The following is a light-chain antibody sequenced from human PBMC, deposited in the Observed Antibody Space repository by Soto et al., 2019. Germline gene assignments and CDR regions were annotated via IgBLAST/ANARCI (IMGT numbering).Light chain of an antibody. CDR2: DVS. V-gene: IGLV2-14*01. CDR3: SSYTSMSVV. CDR1: SSDVGGYHF. Sequence: QSALTQPASASGSPGQSITISCTGTSSDVGGYHFVSWYQQHPGKAPKLMIYDVSNRPSGASNRFSGPKSGNTASLPISGLQAEDEADSYCSSYTSMSVVFGRGTKLTVL. J-gene: IGLJ2*01.